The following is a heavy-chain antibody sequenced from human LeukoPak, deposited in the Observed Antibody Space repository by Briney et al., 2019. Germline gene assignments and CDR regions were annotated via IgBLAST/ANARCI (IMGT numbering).Heavy chain of an antibody. J-gene: IGHJ6*03. V-gene: IGHV4-31*03. Sequence: TSETLSLTCTVSGGSISSGGYYWSWIRQHPGKGLEWIGYIYYSGSTYYNPSLKSRVTISVDTSKNQFSLKLSSVTAADTAVYYCARDYDSPLYDYYYMDVWGKGTTVSVSS. CDR3: ARDYDSPLYDYYYMDV. D-gene: IGHD3-3*01. CDR2: IYYSGST. CDR1: GGSISSGGYY.